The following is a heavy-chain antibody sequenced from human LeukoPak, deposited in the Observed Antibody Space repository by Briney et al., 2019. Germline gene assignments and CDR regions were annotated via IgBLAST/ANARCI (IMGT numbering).Heavy chain of an antibody. CDR1: GGSISSYY. V-gene: IGHV4-59*08. CDR3: ASLDSSGYYGAFDI. J-gene: IGHJ3*02. Sequence: SETLSLTCTVSGGSISSYYWSWIRQPPGKGLEWIGYIYYSGSTNYNPSLKSRVTISVDTSKNQFSLKLSSVTAADTAVYYCASLDSSGYYGAFDIWGQETMVTVSS. CDR2: IYYSGST. D-gene: IGHD3-22*01.